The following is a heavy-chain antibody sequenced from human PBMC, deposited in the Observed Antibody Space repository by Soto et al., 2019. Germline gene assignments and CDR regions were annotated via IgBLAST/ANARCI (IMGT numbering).Heavy chain of an antibody. CDR2: INPNSGGT. D-gene: IGHD6-6*01. V-gene: IGHV1-2*04. CDR3: ARASIAARPNYYYGMDV. Sequence: GASVKVSCKASGYTFTSYGISWVRQAPGQGLEWMGWINPNSGGTNYAQKFQGWVTMTRDTSISTAYMELSRLRSDDTAVYYCARASIAARPNYYYGMDVWGQGTTVTVSS. J-gene: IGHJ6*02. CDR1: GYTFTSYG.